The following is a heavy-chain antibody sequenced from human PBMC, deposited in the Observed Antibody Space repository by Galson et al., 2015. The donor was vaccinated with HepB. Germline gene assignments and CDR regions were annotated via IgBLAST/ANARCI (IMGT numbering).Heavy chain of an antibody. CDR1: GYTFTSYD. Sequence: SVKVSCKASGYTFTSYDINWVRQATGQGLEWMGWMNPNSGNTGYAQKFQGRVTMTRNTSISTAYMELSSLRSEDTAVYYCARGQYYDFSPDVWGKGTTVTVSS. D-gene: IGHD3-3*01. CDR3: ARGQYYDFSPDV. CDR2: MNPNSGNT. V-gene: IGHV1-8*01. J-gene: IGHJ6*04.